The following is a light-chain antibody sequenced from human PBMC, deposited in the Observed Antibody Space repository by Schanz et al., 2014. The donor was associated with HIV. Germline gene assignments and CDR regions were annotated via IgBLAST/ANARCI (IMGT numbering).Light chain of an antibody. J-gene: IGKJ2*01. Sequence: DIQMTQSPSTLSASIGDKVTITCRASQSVDSWLAWYQQKPGKAPKLMISKASSLQGGVPSRFSGSGSGTDFSLTISSLQPDDLATYYCQQSDTYPYTFGQGTKLEIK. CDR2: KAS. CDR3: QQSDTYPYT. V-gene: IGKV1-5*03. CDR1: QSVDSW.